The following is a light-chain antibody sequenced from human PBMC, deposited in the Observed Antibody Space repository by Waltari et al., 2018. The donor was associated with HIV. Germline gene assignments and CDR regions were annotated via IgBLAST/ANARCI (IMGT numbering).Light chain of an antibody. CDR3: CSYGGSWSFV. CDR1: TNNVGTYNY. J-gene: IGLJ2*01. Sequence: QSALTQPRSVSGSPGQSVTISCAGSTNNVGTYNYVSWYHQKSGEAPRLILYYVDQRPSGVPVRFSGARSGDTASLTISGLQAEDEGDFYCCSYGGSWSFVFGGGTRVTVL. CDR2: YVD. V-gene: IGLV2-11*01.